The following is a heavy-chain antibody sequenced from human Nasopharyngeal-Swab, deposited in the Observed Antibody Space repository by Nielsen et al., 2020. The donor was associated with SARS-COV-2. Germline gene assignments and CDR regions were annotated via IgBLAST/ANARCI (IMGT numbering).Heavy chain of an antibody. CDR3: ARDTARYCSSTSCYAPGAYYYYGMDV. CDR1: GYTFTGYY. Sequence: ASVKVSCKASGYTFTGYYMHWVRQAPGQGLEWMGRINPNSGGTNYAQKFQGRVTMTRDTSISTAYMELSRLRSDDTAVYYCARDTARYCSSTSCYAPGAYYYYGMDVWGQGTTVTVSS. CDR2: INPNSGGT. D-gene: IGHD2-2*01. V-gene: IGHV1-2*06. J-gene: IGHJ6*02.